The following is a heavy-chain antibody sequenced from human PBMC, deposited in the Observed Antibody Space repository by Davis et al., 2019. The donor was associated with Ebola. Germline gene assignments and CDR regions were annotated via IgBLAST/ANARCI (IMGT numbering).Heavy chain of an antibody. CDR1: GFSFSSYA. CDR3: ARGKGGYYGSGNYYMDV. J-gene: IGHJ6*03. Sequence: PGGSLRLSCAASGFSFSSYAMHCVRQAPGKVLEWVAVISYDGSNKYYADSVKGRFTISRDNSKNTLYLQMNSLRAEDTAVYYCARGKGGYYGSGNYYMDVWGKGTTVTVSS. V-gene: IGHV3-30-3*01. CDR2: ISYDGSNK. D-gene: IGHD3-10*01.